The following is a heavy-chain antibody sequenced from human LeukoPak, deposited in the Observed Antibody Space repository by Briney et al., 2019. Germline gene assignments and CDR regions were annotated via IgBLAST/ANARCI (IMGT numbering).Heavy chain of an antibody. CDR2: ISSSTSTM. V-gene: IGHV3-48*03. CDR3: ARGGYTYGPGT. J-gene: IGHJ4*02. CDR1: GFTFSSYE. D-gene: IGHD5-18*01. Sequence: GGSLRLSCAASGFTFSSYEMNWVRQAPGKGLEWVSYISSSTSTMYYADSVKGRFTISRDNAKNSLYLQMNSLKAEDTAVYYCARGGYTYGPGTWGQGTLVTVSS.